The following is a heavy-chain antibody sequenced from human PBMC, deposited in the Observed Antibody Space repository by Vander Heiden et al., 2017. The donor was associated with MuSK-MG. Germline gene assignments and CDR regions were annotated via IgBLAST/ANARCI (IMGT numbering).Heavy chain of an antibody. Sequence: EVQLLESGGGLVQPGGSLRLSCAASGFTFSDYAMSWVRQAPGKGLEWVSTISDSGGNTYYADSVKGRFTISRDNSKNTVYLQMNSLRAEDTAVYYCAKKQYGDYVDYWGQGTLVTVSS. J-gene: IGHJ4*02. CDR3: AKKQYGDYVDY. D-gene: IGHD4-17*01. CDR2: ISDSGGNT. V-gene: IGHV3-23*01. CDR1: GFTFSDYA.